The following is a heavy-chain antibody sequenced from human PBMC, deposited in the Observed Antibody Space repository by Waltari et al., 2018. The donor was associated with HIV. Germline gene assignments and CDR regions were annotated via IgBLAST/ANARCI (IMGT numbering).Heavy chain of an antibody. CDR1: GFTVSNDF. V-gene: IGHV3-66*01. D-gene: IGHD3-10*01. J-gene: IGHJ3*01. CDR2: IYSGGST. CDR3: AREEAVTARGGIDV. Sequence: EVQLVDSGGGLVQPGGSLRLSCAASGFTVSNDFLSWGRQAPGKGLEWVSVIYSGGSTYYADSVKGRFTISRDNSKNTLYLQMNSLRVEDTAVYYCAREEAVTARGGIDVWGQGTMVTVSS.